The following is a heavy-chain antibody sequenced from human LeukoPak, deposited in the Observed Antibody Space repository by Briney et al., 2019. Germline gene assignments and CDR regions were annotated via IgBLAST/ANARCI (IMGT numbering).Heavy chain of an antibody. CDR1: GFTFSSYQ. CDR3: VRDRYDSSGRDAFDM. CDR2: INSDGSST. D-gene: IGHD3-22*01. V-gene: IGHV3-74*01. Sequence: PGGSLRLSCAASGFTFSSYQMHWVRQAPGKGLVWVSRINSDGSSTSYADSVKGRFTISRDNGENTLYLQMDSLRAEDAAVYYCVRDRYDSSGRDAFDMWGQGTMVTVSS. J-gene: IGHJ3*02.